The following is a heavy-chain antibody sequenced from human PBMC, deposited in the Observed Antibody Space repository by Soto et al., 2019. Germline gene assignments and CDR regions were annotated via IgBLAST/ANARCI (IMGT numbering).Heavy chain of an antibody. Sequence: QVQLVESGGGVVQPGRSLRLSCAASGFTFSSYAMHWVRQAPGKGLEWVAVISYDGSNKYYADSVKGRFTISRDNSKNTLDLQNNRLRAEDTAVEYRSRGRWVPYHGQRGQGTLVNVPS. CDR3: SRGRWVPYHGQ. CDR2: ISYDGSNK. J-gene: IGHJ4*02. CDR1: GFTFSSYA. D-gene: IGHD2-2*01. V-gene: IGHV3-30-3*01.